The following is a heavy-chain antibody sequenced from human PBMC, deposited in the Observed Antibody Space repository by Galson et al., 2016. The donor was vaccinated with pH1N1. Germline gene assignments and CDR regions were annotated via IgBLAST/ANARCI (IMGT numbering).Heavy chain of an antibody. J-gene: IGHJ4*02. CDR1: GFTFTSYA. D-gene: IGHD2/OR15-2a*01. V-gene: IGHV3-30*04. CDR3: ARAVFYDVDVLDYYFDY. Sequence: SLRLSCAASGFTFTSYAFHWVRQAPGKGLEWVAVISNDGTKKYYTDSVKGRFSVSRDNSKSTLPLHMTSLSGDDAAVYYCARAVFYDVDVLDYYFDYWGQGTLVIVSS. CDR2: ISNDGTKK.